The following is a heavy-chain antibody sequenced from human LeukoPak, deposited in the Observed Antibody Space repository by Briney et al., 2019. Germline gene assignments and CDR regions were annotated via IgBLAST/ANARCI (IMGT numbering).Heavy chain of an antibody. CDR3: ARQFFWXGYXXAXDI. CDR1: GGPISSSSYY. D-gene: IGHD3-3*01. CDR2: VYYSGSA. Sequence: SETLSLTCTVSGGPISSSSYYWGWIRQPPGKGLEWIGTVYYSGSAYYNPSLKSRVTISVDTSKNQFSLKLSSVTAADTAVYXXARQFFWXGYXXAXDIWGQXXXVXXSS. J-gene: IGHJ3*02. V-gene: IGHV4-39*01.